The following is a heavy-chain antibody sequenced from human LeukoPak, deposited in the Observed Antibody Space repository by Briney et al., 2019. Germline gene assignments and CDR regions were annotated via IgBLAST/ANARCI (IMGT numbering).Heavy chain of an antibody. D-gene: IGHD2/OR15-2a*01. J-gene: IGHJ4*02. CDR1: GFTFSSYS. CDR2: ISSSSSYI. V-gene: IGHV3-21*01. Sequence: GGSLRLSCAASGFTFSSYSMNWVRQAPGKGLEWVSAISSSSSYIYYADSVKGRFTISRDNAKNSLFLQMNRLRAEDTAVYYCARVPVLLTMGGDYWGQGTLVTVSS. CDR3: ARVPVLLTMGGDY.